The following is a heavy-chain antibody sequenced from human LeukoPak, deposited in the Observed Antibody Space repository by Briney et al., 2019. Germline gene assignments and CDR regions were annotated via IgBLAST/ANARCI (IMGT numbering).Heavy chain of an antibody. J-gene: IGHJ5*02. CDR1: GYTFTGYY. CDR3: ARDRVGATYWFDP. Sequence: GASVKVSCKASGYTFTGYYMHWVRQAPGQGLEWMGWINPNSGGTNYAQKFQGRVTMTRDTSISKAYMELSRLRSDDTAVYYCARDRVGATYWFDPWGQGTLVTVSS. V-gene: IGHV1-2*02. D-gene: IGHD1-26*01. CDR2: INPNSGGT.